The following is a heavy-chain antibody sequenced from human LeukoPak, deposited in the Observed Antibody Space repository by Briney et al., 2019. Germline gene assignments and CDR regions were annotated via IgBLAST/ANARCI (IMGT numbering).Heavy chain of an antibody. Sequence: GGSLRLSCAASGFTFSSYSMNWVRQAPGKGLEWVSSISSSSSYIYYADSVKGRFTISRDNAKNSLYLQMNSLRAEDTAVYYGAKNSAVPYYYYYYRAVWEKGPRVTVS. J-gene: IGHJ6*03. CDR3: AKNSAVPYYYYYYRAV. CDR1: GFTFSSYS. V-gene: IGHV3-21*01. CDR2: ISSSSSYI. D-gene: IGHD2/OR15-2a*01.